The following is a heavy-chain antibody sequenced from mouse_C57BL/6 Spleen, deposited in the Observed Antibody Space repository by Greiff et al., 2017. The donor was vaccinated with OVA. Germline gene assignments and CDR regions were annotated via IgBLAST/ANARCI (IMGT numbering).Heavy chain of an antibody. Sequence: QVQLQQPGAELVKPGASVKLSCKASGYTFTSYWMQWVKQRPGQGLEWIGEIDPSDSYTNYNQKFKGKATLTVDTSSSTAYMQLSSLTSEDSAVYYCARTGYGSHWYFDVWGTGTTVTVSS. CDR1: GYTFTSYW. D-gene: IGHD1-1*01. J-gene: IGHJ1*03. CDR2: IDPSDSYT. V-gene: IGHV1-50*01. CDR3: ARTGYGSHWYFDV.